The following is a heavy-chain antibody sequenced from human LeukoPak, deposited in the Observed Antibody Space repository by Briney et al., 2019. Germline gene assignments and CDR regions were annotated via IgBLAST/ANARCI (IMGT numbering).Heavy chain of an antibody. V-gene: IGHV3-15*01. J-gene: IGHJ6*02. D-gene: IGHD3-3*01. CDR3: TTAVLLRFFSGYGMDV. CDR1: GFAFSNYA. CDR2: IKSKTDGGTT. Sequence: GGSLRLSCAASGFAFSNYAMSWVRQAPGKGLEWVGRIKSKTDGGTTDYAAPVKGRFTISRDDSKNTLYLQMNSLKTEDTAVYYCTTAVLLRFFSGYGMDVWGQGTTVTVSS.